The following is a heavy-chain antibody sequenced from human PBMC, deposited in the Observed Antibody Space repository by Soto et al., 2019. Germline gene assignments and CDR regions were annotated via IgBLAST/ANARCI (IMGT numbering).Heavy chain of an antibody. CDR2: IYPGDSDT. J-gene: IGHJ4*02. Sequence: GESLKISCEGSGYTFTNYWIGWVRQMPGKGSEWMGIIYPGDSDTRYSPSFQGQVTFSADKSTTSAYLQWSSLKASDTAIYFCARRARGNWAFDYWGQGTLVTVSS. CDR1: GYTFTNYW. D-gene: IGHD3-16*01. V-gene: IGHV5-51*01. CDR3: ARRARGNWAFDY.